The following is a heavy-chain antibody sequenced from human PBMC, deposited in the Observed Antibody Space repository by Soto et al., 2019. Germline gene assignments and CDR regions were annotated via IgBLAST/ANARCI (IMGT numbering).Heavy chain of an antibody. D-gene: IGHD1-1*01. J-gene: IGHJ5*02. V-gene: IGHV4-4*07. CDR2: IYATGTT. CDR1: GASISGFY. CDR3: VRDGTKTLRDWFDP. Sequence: RSLTCTVSGASISGFYWSWIRKSAGKGLEWIGRIYATGTTDYNPSLKSRVMVSVDTSKKQFSLKLRSVTAADTAVYYCVRDGTKTLRDWFDPWGQGISVTVSS.